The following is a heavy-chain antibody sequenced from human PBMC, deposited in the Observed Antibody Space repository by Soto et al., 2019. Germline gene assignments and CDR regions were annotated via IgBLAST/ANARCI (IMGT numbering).Heavy chain of an antibody. CDR1: GFTFSNAW. J-gene: IGHJ4*02. V-gene: IGHV3-15*01. CDR3: TTDRYYDYVWGSSH. CDR2: IKGKTDGGTT. D-gene: IGHD3-16*01. Sequence: PGGSLRLSXAASGFTFSNAWMSWVRQAPGKGLEWVGRIKGKTDGGTTDYAAPVKGRFTISRDDSKNTLYLQMNSLKTEDTAVYYCTTDRYYDYVWGSSHWGQGTLVTVSS.